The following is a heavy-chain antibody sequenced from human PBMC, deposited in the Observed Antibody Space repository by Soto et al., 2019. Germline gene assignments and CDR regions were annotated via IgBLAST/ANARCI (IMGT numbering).Heavy chain of an antibody. D-gene: IGHD3-3*01. Sequence: QLHLVQSGAVVKKPGASVTVSCSASGYPVTAYYMHWVRQAPGRGLEWMGGINPATGAAKSTQTFQGRVTMTRDASTSTVFMERGGRISEDTADFYGARGGGVGVAGSAAFDMWGQGTLVTVSS. CDR2: INPATGAA. CDR1: GYPVTAYY. V-gene: IGHV1-2*02. J-gene: IGHJ3*02. CDR3: ARGGGVGVAGSAAFDM.